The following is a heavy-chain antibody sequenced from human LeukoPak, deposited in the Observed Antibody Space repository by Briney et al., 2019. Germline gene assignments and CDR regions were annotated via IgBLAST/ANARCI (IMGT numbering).Heavy chain of an antibody. V-gene: IGHV4-59*01. CDR1: GGSISSYY. CDR3: ARVTGYRIEDYFDY. D-gene: IGHD6-13*01. CDR2: IYYSGST. Sequence: SETLSLTCTVSGGSISSYYWSWIRQPPGKGLEWIGYIYYSGSTDYNPSLKSRVTISVETSKNEFSLKLRSVTAADTAVYYCARVTGYRIEDYFDYWGQGTLVTVSS. J-gene: IGHJ4*02.